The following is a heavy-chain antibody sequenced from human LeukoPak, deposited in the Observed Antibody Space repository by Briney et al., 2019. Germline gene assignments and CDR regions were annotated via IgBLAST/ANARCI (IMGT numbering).Heavy chain of an antibody. CDR1: GGSISSGGYY. J-gene: IGHJ4*02. V-gene: IGHV4-31*03. Sequence: KPSETLSLTCTVSGGSISSGGYYWSWIRQHPGKGLEWIGYIYYSGSTYYNPSLKSRVTISVDTSKNQFSLKLSSVTAADTAVYYCARVPGGYSSGWRHLIDYWGQGTLVTVSS. CDR2: IYYSGST. D-gene: IGHD6-19*01. CDR3: ARVPGGYSSGWRHLIDY.